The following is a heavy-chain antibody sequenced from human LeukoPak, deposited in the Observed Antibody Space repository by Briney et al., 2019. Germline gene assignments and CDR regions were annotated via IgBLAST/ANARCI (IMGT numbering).Heavy chain of an antibody. J-gene: IGHJ4*02. CDR3: ARSMTTGLVYFDY. D-gene: IGHD4-17*01. CDR2: ISSSSTTI. CDR1: AFTFSSYT. Sequence: GGSLRLSCAASAFTFSSYTMNWVRQAPGKGLEWVSFISSSSTTIYYADSVKGRFTISRDNAKNSLYLQMNSLRAEDTAVYYCARSMTTGLVYFDYWGQGTLVTVSS. V-gene: IGHV3-48*01.